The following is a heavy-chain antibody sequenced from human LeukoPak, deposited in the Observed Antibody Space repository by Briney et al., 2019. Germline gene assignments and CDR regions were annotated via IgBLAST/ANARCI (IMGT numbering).Heavy chain of an antibody. J-gene: IGHJ5*02. CDR1: GGSMSSYY. CDR3: ARDRSDGRSWFRFDP. V-gene: IGHV4-59*01. D-gene: IGHD6-13*01. CDR2: IYYSGST. Sequence: SETLSLTCTVSGGSMSSYYWSWIRQPPGKGLEWIGCIYYSGSTKYNPSLKSRVTISVDTSKNQFSLKLSSVTAADTAVYYCARDRSDGRSWFRFDPWGQGTLVTVSS.